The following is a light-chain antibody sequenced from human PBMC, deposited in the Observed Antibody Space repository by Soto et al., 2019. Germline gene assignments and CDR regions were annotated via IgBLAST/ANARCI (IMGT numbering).Light chain of an antibody. V-gene: IGKV1-9*01. Sequence: DIQLTQSPSFLSASVGDRVTITCRASQGISSYLAWYQQNPGKAPKLLIYAASTLQSGVPSRFSGSGSGTEFTLTIISLQPEDFATYYCQQLNSYPLTFGGGTKVEIK. CDR3: QQLNSYPLT. CDR1: QGISSY. J-gene: IGKJ4*01. CDR2: AAS.